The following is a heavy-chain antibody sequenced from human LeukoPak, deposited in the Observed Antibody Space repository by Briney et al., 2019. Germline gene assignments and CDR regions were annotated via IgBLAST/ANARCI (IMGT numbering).Heavy chain of an antibody. V-gene: IGHV4-34*01. Sequence: SETLSLTCAVYGGSFSGYYWSWIRQPPGKGLEWIGEINHSGSTNYNPSLKSRVTISVDTSKNQFSLKLSSVTAADTAVYYCARGQGRGYWGQGTLVTVSS. CDR1: GGSFSGYY. CDR3: ARGQGRGY. J-gene: IGHJ4*02. CDR2: INHSGST.